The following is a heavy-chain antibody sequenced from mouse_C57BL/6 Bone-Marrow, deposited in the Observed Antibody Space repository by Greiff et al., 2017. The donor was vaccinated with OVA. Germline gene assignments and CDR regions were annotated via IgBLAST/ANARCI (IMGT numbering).Heavy chain of an antibody. V-gene: IGHV1-81*01. CDR1: GYTFTSYG. CDR2: IYPRSGNT. J-gene: IGHJ2*01. D-gene: IGHD2-5*01. CDR3: ARRPYSNFDY. Sequence: VKLVESGAELARPGASVKLSCKASGYTFTSYGISWVKQRTGQGLEWIGEIYPRSGNTYYNEKFKGKATLTADKSSSTAYMELRSLTSEDSAVYFCARRPYSNFDYWGQGTTLTVSS.